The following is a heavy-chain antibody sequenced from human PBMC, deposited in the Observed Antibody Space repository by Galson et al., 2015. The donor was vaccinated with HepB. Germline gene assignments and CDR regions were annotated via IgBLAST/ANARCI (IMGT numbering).Heavy chain of an antibody. J-gene: IGHJ3*02. CDR3: ARAYDFWSGYDAFHI. CDR1: GFTFSTCA. D-gene: IGHD3-3*01. Sequence: SLRLSCAASGFTFSTCAMTWVRQAPGKGLEWVSYISSSSSTIYYADSVKGRFTISRDNAKNSLYLQMNSLRAEDTAVYYCARAYDFWSGYDAFHIWGQGTMVTVSS. CDR2: ISSSSSTI. V-gene: IGHV3-48*01.